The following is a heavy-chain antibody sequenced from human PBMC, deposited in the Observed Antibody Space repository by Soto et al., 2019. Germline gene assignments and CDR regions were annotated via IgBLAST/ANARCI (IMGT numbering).Heavy chain of an antibody. CDR2: IYYSGST. J-gene: IGHJ3*02. CDR3: ARDSTYYFDSSGSAVRAFDI. CDR1: GGSISSDDYY. D-gene: IGHD3-22*01. V-gene: IGHV4-30-4*01. Sequence: QVQLQESGPGLVKPSQTLSLTCTVSGGSISSDDYYWSWIRQPPGKGLEWIGYIYYSGSTYYNPSPKXRLTISLDTSXXQXSPXLSSVTAADTAVYYCARDSTYYFDSSGSAVRAFDIWGQGTMVTVSS.